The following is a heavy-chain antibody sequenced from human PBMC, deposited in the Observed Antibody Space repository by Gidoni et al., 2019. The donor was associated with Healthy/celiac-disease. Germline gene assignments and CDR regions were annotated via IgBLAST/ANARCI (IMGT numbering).Heavy chain of an antibody. CDR2: IYWNDDK. D-gene: IGHD1-26*01. V-gene: IGHV2-5*01. CDR3: AHMSVGAIEGGLDP. CDR1: GFSLSTSGVG. Sequence: HITLKESGPTLVKPTQTLTLTCTFSGFSLSTSGVGVGWIRQPPGKALEWLALIYWNDDKRYSPSLKSRLTITKDTSKNQVVLTMTNMDPVDTATYYCAHMSVGAIEGGLDPWGQGTLVTVSS. J-gene: IGHJ5*02.